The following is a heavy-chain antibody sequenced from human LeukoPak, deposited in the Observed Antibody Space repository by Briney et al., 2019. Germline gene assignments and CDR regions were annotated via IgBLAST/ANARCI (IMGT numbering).Heavy chain of an antibody. CDR3: ATHDYGNFYDY. CDR2: ISGSGGST. V-gene: IGHV3-23*01. CDR1: GFTFSSYA. J-gene: IGHJ4*02. Sequence: GGSLRLSCAASGFTFSSYAMSWVRQAPGKGLEWVSAISGSGGSTYYADSVKGRFTISRDNSKNTLYLQMNCLRAEDTAVYYCATHDYGNFYDYWGQGTLVTVSS. D-gene: IGHD4-17*01.